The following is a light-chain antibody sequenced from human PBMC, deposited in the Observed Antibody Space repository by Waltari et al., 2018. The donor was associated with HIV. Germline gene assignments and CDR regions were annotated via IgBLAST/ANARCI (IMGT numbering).Light chain of an antibody. Sequence: SYELTQPPSVSVSPGQTASITSPGDKLGANYACWYQQKPGQSPVLVIYQDSKRPSGIPERFSGSNSGNTATLTISGTQTLDEADYYCQAWDSSTVVFGGGTKLTVL. CDR3: QAWDSSTVV. J-gene: IGLJ2*01. CDR2: QDS. V-gene: IGLV3-1*01. CDR1: KLGANY.